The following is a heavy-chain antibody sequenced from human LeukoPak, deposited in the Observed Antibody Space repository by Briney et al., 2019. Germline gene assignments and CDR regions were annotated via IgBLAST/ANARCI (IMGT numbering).Heavy chain of an antibody. J-gene: IGHJ4*02. D-gene: IGHD5-12*01. CDR1: GFSFNAYW. V-gene: IGHV3-7*01. CDR2: INPAGSET. CDR3: ATFGLVAALDL. Sequence: GESLRLSCAASGFSFNAYWMAWVRQAPGTGLEWVANINPAGSETFQVDPVKGRFSISRDHAKNLVYLQMNSLRAEDTAVYYCATFGLVAALDLWGQGTLVTVSS.